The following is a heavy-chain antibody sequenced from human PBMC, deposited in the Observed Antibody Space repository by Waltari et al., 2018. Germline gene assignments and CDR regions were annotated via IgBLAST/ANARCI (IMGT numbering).Heavy chain of an antibody. J-gene: IGHJ5*02. CDR1: GDPISSSGYF. V-gene: IGHV4-39*01. CDR2: IYYTGST. Sequence: QLQLQESGPALVKPSETLSLTCTVLGDPISSSGYFWGWIRQSPGKGLEWIGSIYYTGSTYYNPSLMSRVTISADTSKNQFSLNLSSVTAADTAVFYCARFSKSANWFDPWGQGTLVTVAS. CDR3: ARFSKSANWFDP. D-gene: IGHD3-3*02.